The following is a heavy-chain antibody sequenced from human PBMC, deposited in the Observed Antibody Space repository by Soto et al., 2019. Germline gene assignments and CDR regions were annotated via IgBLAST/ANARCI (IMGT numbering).Heavy chain of an antibody. CDR2: ISAYNGNT. CDR3: ARYDWKVRHYGMDV. V-gene: IGHV1-18*01. D-gene: IGHD1-1*01. J-gene: IGHJ6*02. CDR1: GYTFTSYG. Sequence: TPRASVKVSCKASGYTFTSYGISWVRQAPGQGLEWMGWISAYNGNTNYAQKLQGRVTMTTDTSTSTAYMELRSLRSDDTAVYYCARYDWKVRHYGMDVWGQGTTVTVSS.